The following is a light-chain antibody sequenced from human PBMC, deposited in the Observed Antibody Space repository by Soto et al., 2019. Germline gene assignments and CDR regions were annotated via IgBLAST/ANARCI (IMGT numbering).Light chain of an antibody. Sequence: VLTQSPGTLSLSPGAIATLSCRASQSVSNNYLAWYKQTPGQAPRLLIYGASSRATGIPDRFSGSGSGTDLTITISSLEPEDGEVYYCQQYGSSVWTFGQGTKVDNK. CDR2: GAS. CDR1: QSVSNNY. J-gene: IGKJ1*01. CDR3: QQYGSSVWT. V-gene: IGKV3-20*01.